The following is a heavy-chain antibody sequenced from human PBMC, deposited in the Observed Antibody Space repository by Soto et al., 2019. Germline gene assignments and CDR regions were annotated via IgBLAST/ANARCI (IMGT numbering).Heavy chain of an antibody. CDR2: IYTAGGT. CDR1: GFTVSNTY. Sequence: GGSLRLSCAASGFTVSNTYMTWVRQPPGKGLECVSVIYTAGGTNYADSVKGRFIISRDNSKNTLYLQMNSLRAEDTAVYYCARALPVAKGGFDPWGQGTLVTVS. D-gene: IGHD2-2*01. V-gene: IGHV3-53*01. CDR3: ARALPVAKGGFDP. J-gene: IGHJ5*02.